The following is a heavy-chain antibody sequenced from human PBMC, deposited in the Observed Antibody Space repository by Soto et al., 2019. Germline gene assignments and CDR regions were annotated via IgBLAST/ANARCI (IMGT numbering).Heavy chain of an antibody. CDR1: GFTFSDYY. V-gene: IGHV3-11*06. D-gene: IGHD3-16*01. J-gene: IGHJ4*02. CDR2: ISSSSSYT. Sequence: GVLRLSCAASGFTFSDYYMSWIRQAPGKGLEWVSYISSSSSYTNYADSVKGRFTISRDNAKNSLYLQMNSLRAEDTAVYYCARILGFTDYWGQGTLVTVSS. CDR3: ARILGFTDY.